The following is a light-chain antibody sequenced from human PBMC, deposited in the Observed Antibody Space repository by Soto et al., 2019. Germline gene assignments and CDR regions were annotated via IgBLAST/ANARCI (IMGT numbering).Light chain of an antibody. CDR1: SSDVGAYNF. CDR3: SSYTSSSTHV. V-gene: IGLV2-14*03. J-gene: IGLJ2*01. Sequence: QSALTQPASVSGSPGQSITISCTGTSSDVGAYNFVSWYQQHPGKVPKLMIFDVSSRPSGVSDRFSASKSGNTASLTISGHQAEDEGDYYCSSYTSSSTHVFGRGTKLTVL. CDR2: DVS.